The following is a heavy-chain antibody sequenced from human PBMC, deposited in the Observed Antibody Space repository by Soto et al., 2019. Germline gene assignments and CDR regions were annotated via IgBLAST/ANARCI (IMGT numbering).Heavy chain of an antibody. D-gene: IGHD4-17*01. CDR1: GGSISSSSYY. CDR2: IYYSGST. J-gene: IGHJ4*02. Sequence: QLQLQESGPGLVKPSETLSLTCTVSGGSISSSSYYWGWIRQPPGKGLEWIGSIYYSGSTYYNPSLKSRVPISVDTSKNQFSLTLSSVTAADTAVYYCASLYGDHVGYWGQGTLVTVSS. V-gene: IGHV4-39*01. CDR3: ASLYGDHVGY.